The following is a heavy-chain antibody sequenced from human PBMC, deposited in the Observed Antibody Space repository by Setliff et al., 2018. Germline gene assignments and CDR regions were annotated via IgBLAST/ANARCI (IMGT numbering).Heavy chain of an antibody. CDR3: ASDLYNSGSDY. V-gene: IGHV1-2*06. Sequence: ASVKVSCKTSGHPFTDYYIHWVRQAPGQGLEWMGRINPNSGATNFAQKFQGRVTMTRETSISTAYMDMSRLRSDDTAVYYCASDLYNSGSDYWGQGTLVTVSS. CDR1: GHPFTDYY. J-gene: IGHJ4*02. D-gene: IGHD6-25*01. CDR2: INPNSGAT.